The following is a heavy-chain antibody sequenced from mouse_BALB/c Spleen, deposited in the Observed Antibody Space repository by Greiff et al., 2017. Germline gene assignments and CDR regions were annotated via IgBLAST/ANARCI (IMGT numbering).Heavy chain of an antibody. CDR2: ISSGGGST. Sequence: EVQLQESGPGLVKPGGSLKLSCAASGFAFTSYVMPWVRQTPEKGLEWVGYISSGGGSTYYPDTLKGRFTISRDNAKNTLYLHMSSLKSEDTAMYCCARLGTGYAMDYWGQGTSVTVSS. D-gene: IGHD2-14*01. CDR1: GFAFTSYV. V-gene: IGHV5-12-1*01. J-gene: IGHJ4*01. CDR3: ARLGTGYAMDY.